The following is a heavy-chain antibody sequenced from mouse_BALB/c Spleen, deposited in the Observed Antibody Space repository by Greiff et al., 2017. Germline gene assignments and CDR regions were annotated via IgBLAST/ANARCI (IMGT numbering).Heavy chain of an antibody. CDR3: ASLTTAFDY. CDR2: IDPANGNT. D-gene: IGHD1-2*01. CDR1: GFNIKDTY. V-gene: IGHV14-3*02. J-gene: IGHJ2*01. Sequence: EVKLMESGAELVKPGASVKLSCTASGFNIKDTYMHWVKQRPEQGLEWIGRIDPANGNTKYDPKFQGKATITADTSSNTAYLQLSSLTSEDTAVYYCASLTTAFDYWGQGTTLTVSS.